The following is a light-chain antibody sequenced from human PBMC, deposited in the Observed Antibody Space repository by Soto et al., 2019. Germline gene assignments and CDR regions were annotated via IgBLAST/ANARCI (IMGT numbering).Light chain of an antibody. CDR2: GNS. V-gene: IGLV1-40*01. CDR3: QSYDSSLSGWV. CDR1: SSNIGAGYN. Sequence: QSVLTQPPSVSGAPGQRVTISCTGSSSNIGAGYNVHWYQQLPGTAPKLLIYGNSNRPSGVPDRFSGSKSGTSASLAITGLQAEDEADYYCQSYDSSLSGWVFGGGTTL. J-gene: IGLJ3*02.